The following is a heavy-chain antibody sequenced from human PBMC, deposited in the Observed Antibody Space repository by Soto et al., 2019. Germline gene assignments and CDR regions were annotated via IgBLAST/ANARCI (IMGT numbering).Heavy chain of an antibody. CDR2: ISGSGGST. D-gene: IGHD4-17*01. CDR3: AKDLGGYGDYLVRFDY. V-gene: IGHV3-23*01. CDR1: GFTFSSYA. Sequence: PGGSLRLSCAASGFTFSSYAMSWVRQAPGKGLEWVSAISGSGGSTYYADSVKGRFTISRDNSKNTLYLQMNSLRAEDTAVYYCAKDLGGYGDYLVRFDYWGQGTLVTVSS. J-gene: IGHJ4*02.